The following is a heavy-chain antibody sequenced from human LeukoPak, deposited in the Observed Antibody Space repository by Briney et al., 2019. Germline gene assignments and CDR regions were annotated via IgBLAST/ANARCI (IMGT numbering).Heavy chain of an antibody. V-gene: IGHV3-7*01. CDR2: INQDGREK. Sequence: PGGSLRLSCAASGFSFRSLWMTWVRQAPGKGLEWVANINQDGREKYYVDSVKGRFTVSRDNTKNSLYLQVNSLRAEDTAVYYCARDNVPAGLALDYWGQGTLVTVSS. CDR1: GFSFRSLW. CDR3: ARDNVPAGLALDY. D-gene: IGHD6-19*01. J-gene: IGHJ4*02.